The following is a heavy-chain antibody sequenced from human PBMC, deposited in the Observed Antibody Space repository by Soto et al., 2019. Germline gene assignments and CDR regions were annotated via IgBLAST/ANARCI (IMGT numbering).Heavy chain of an antibody. Sequence: SDTLSLAWALCGASFGGYDWGGIGQPAGGWVDWIGEINHSGSTNYNPSLKRRVTISVDTSKNQFSLKLSSVTAADTAVYYCARGGLYGSGSYYSGRRYYYYGMDVWGQGTTVS. CDR1: GASFGGYD. D-gene: IGHD3-10*01. CDR3: ARGGLYGSGSYYSGRRYYYYGMDV. CDR2: INHSGST. J-gene: IGHJ6*02. V-gene: IGHV4-34*01.